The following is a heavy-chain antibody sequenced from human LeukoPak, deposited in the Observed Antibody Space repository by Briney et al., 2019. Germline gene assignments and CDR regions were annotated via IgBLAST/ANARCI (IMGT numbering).Heavy chain of an antibody. Sequence: ASVKVSCKASGYTFTSYGISWVRQAPGQGLEWMGWISAYNGNTNYAQKLQGRVTMTTDTSTSTAYMELRSLRSDDTAVYYCARGYCSSTSCQSPHNWFDPWGQGTLVTVSS. CDR3: ARGYCSSTSCQSPHNWFDP. J-gene: IGHJ5*02. CDR1: GYTFTSYG. D-gene: IGHD2-2*01. V-gene: IGHV1-18*01. CDR2: ISAYNGNT.